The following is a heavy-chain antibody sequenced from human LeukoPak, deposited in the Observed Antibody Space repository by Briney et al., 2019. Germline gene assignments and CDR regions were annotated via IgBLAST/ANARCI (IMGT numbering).Heavy chain of an antibody. CDR1: GYTFTSYY. D-gene: IGHD4-17*01. J-gene: IGHJ1*01. V-gene: IGHV1-2*02. Sequence: ASVKVSCKASGYTFTSYYIHWVRQAPGQGLEWMGWINPNSGGTNYAQKFQGRVTMTRDTSISTAYMELSRLRSDDTAVYYCARVYGEAQQKYFQHWGQGTLVTVSS. CDR2: INPNSGGT. CDR3: ARVYGEAQQKYFQH.